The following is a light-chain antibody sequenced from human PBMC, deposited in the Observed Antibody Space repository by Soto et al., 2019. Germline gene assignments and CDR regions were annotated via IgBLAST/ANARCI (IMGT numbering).Light chain of an antibody. V-gene: IGKV3-11*01. CDR2: DAS. CDR3: QQRINWIT. CDR1: QSVSSY. J-gene: IGKJ5*01. Sequence: EIVLTQSPATLSLSPGERATLSCRASQSVSSYLAWYQQKPGQAPRLLIYDASNRSTGITARFSGSGSGTDFTITISNLEHEDFAVYYCQQRINWITFGQGTRLEIK.